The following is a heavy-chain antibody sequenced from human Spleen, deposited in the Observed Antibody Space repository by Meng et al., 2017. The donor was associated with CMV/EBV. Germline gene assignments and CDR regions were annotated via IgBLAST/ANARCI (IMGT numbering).Heavy chain of an antibody. V-gene: IGHV3-30*02. CDR1: GLTFSPTG. J-gene: IGHJ1*01. Sequence: GESLKISCAASGLTFSPTGMHWVRQAPGRGLEWVAFIRYDGTHTYYADSVKGRFTISRDNSRNFLYLQMNSLRVNDTAVYYCADDNSTSWYPFSELQHWGQGTLVTVSS. CDR3: ADDNSTSWYPFSELQH. D-gene: IGHD6-13*01. CDR2: IRYDGTHT.